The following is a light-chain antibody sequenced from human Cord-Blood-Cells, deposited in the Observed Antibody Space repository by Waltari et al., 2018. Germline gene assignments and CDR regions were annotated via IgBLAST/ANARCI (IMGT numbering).Light chain of an antibody. Sequence: DIVMTQSPDSLAVSLGERATINCKSSQSVLYSSNNKNYLAWYQQKPGQPPKLLIYWASTRESGVHDRFSGSGSGTDFTLTISSLQAEDVAVYYCQQYYSTPTFGQGTKVEIK. CDR2: WAS. CDR1: QSVLYSSNNKNY. CDR3: QQYYSTPT. J-gene: IGKJ1*01. V-gene: IGKV4-1*01.